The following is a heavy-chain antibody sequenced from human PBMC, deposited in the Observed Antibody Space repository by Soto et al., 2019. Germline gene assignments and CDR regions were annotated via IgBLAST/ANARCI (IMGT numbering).Heavy chain of an antibody. D-gene: IGHD6-19*01. CDR1: GGSISSYY. J-gene: IGHJ4*02. V-gene: IGHV4-59*01. Sequence: QVQLQESGPGLVKPSETLSLTCTVSGGSISSYYWSWIRQPPGKGLEWIGYIYYSGSTNYNPSLKSRVNISVDTSKNQFSLKLSSVTAADTAVYYCARAVAGNHIDYWGQGTLVTVSS. CDR2: IYYSGST. CDR3: ARAVAGNHIDY.